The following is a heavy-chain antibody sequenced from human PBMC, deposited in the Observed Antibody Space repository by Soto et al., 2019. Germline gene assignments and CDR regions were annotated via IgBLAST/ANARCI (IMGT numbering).Heavy chain of an antibody. CDR3: AREGYCSGGSCYSDFDY. V-gene: IGHV1-69*13. J-gene: IGHJ4*02. CDR1: GGTFSSYA. D-gene: IGHD2-15*01. CDR2: IIPIFGTA. Sequence: GASVKVSCKASGGTFSSYAIGWVRQAPGQGLEWMGGIIPIFGTANYAQKFQGRVTITADESTSTAYMELSSLRSEDTAVYYCAREGYCSGGSCYSDFDYWGQGTLVTVSS.